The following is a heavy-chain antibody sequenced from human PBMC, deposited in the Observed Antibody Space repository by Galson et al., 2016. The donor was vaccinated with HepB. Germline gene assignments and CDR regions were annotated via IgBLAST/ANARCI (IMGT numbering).Heavy chain of an antibody. D-gene: IGHD3-10*01. CDR3: ARIGDGVQDY. CDR2: IDWDDDK. J-gene: IGHJ4*02. V-gene: IGHV2-70*04. CDR1: GFSLSTSGMR. Sequence: PALVKPTQTLTLTCTFSGFSLSTSGMRVSWIRQPPGKALEWLARIDWDDDKFYSTSLKTRLTISKDTSKNQVVLTMTNMDPVDTATYYCARIGDGVQDYWGQGTLVTVSS.